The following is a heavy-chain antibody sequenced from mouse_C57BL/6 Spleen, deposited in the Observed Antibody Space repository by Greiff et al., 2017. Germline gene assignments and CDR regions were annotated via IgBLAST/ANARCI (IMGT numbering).Heavy chain of an antibody. CDR1: GYTFTSYW. V-gene: IGHV1-69*01. Sequence: VQLQQPGAELVMPGASVKLSCKASGYTFTSYWMHWVKQRPGQGLEWIGEIDPSDSYTNYNQKFKGKSTLTVDKSSSTAYMQLSSLTSEDSAVYYFARGGPTAQATFAYWGQGTLVTVSA. CDR3: ARGGPTAQATFAY. CDR2: IDPSDSYT. D-gene: IGHD3-2*02. J-gene: IGHJ3*01.